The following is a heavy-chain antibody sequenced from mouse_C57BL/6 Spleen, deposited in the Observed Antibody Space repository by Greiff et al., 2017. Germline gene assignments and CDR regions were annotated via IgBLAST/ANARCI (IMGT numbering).Heavy chain of an antibody. CDR3: ATSPSYYSNSYFDD. Sequence: EVKLVESGGGLVKPGGSLKLSCAASGFTFSSYPMSWVRQTPEKRLEWVATISGGGGNTNYPDSVKGRCTISRDNAKNTLYLQMSSLRSEDTALYYCATSPSYYSNSYFDDWGQVTTLTVS. V-gene: IGHV5-9*01. J-gene: IGHJ2*01. CDR2: ISGGGGNT. D-gene: IGHD2-5*01. CDR1: GFTFSSYP.